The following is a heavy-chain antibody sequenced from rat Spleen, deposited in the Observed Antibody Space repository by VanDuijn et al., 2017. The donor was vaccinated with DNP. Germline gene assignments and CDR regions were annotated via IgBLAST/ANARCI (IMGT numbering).Heavy chain of an antibody. CDR2: ISSVGST. D-gene: IGHD5-1*01. J-gene: IGHJ2*01. Sequence: QVQLKESGPGLVQPSQTLSLTCTVSGFSLTSYGVSWVRQPPGKGLEWIAAISSVGSTYYTSALKSRLSIRRDTSKSQVFLKMNSLQTEDTAIYFCTRDWDGDYWGQGVMVTVSS. CDR3: TRDWDGDY. CDR1: GFSLTSYG. V-gene: IGHV2S12*01.